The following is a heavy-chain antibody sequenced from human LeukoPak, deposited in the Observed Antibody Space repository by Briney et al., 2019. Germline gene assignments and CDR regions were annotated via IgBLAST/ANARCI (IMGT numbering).Heavy chain of an antibody. CDR2: ISYDGSNK. CDR1: GFTFSSYA. CDR3: ARGFSYYYYYMDV. J-gene: IGHJ6*03. Sequence: GGSLRLSCAASGFTFSSYAMHWVRQAPGKGLEWVAVISYDGSNKYYADSVKGRFTISRDNSKNTLYLQMNSLRAEDTAAYYCARGFSYYYYYMDVWGKGTTVTVSS. V-gene: IGHV3-30*04.